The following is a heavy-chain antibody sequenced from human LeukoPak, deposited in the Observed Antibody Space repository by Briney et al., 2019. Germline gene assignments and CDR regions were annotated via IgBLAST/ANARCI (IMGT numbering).Heavy chain of an antibody. CDR1: GFTFSNAW. Sequence: GGSLRLSCAASGFTFSNAWMSWVRQAPGKGLEWVGRIKSKTDGGTTDYAAPVKGRFTISRDDSKNTLYLQMSSLKTEDTAVYHCTTDQHDSSGYWADYWGQGTLVTVSS. J-gene: IGHJ4*02. CDR3: TTDQHDSSGYWADY. CDR2: IKSKTDGGTT. V-gene: IGHV3-15*01. D-gene: IGHD3-22*01.